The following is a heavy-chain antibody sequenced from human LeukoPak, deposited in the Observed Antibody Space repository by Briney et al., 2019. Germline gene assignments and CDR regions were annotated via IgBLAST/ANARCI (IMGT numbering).Heavy chain of an antibody. V-gene: IGHV3-23*01. D-gene: IGHD3-10*01. J-gene: IGHJ6*03. CDR1: GFTFSSYA. CDR2: ISGSGGST. CDR3: AKASVLLWFGDMDV. Sequence: PGGSLRLSCAASGFTFSSYAMSWVRQAPGKGLEWVSAISGSGGSTYYADSVKGRFTISRDNSKNTLYLQMNSLRAEDTAVYYCAKASVLLWFGDMDVWGKGTTVTVSS.